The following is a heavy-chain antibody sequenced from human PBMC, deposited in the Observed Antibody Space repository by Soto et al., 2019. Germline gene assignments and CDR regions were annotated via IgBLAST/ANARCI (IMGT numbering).Heavy chain of an antibody. V-gene: IGHV1-69*13. D-gene: IGHD3-22*01. CDR1: GGTFSSYA. CDR3: AREAAGYYDSSGYYDFDY. J-gene: IGHJ4*02. Sequence: GASVKVSCKASGGTFSSYAISWVRQAPGQGLEWMGGIIPIFGTANYAQKFQGRVTITADESTGTAYMELSSLRSEDTAVYYCAREAAGYYDSSGYYDFDYWGQGTLVTVSS. CDR2: IIPIFGTA.